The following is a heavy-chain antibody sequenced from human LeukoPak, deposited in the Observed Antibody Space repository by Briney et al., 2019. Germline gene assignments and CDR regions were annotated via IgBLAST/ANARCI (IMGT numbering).Heavy chain of an antibody. D-gene: IGHD2-15*01. CDR3: ARDEEEGSGPDY. V-gene: IGHV1-46*01. Sequence: ASVKVSCKASGYTFTSYYMHWVRQAPGQGLEWMGIINPSGGSTSYAQKFQGRVTMTRDTSTSTVYMELSSLRSGDAAVYYCARDEEEGSGPDYWGQGTLVTVSS. J-gene: IGHJ4*02. CDR2: INPSGGST. CDR1: GYTFTSYY.